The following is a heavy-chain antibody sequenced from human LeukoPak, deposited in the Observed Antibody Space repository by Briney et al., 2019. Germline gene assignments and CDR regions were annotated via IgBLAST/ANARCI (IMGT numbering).Heavy chain of an antibody. CDR3: ARTCGGDCYHPPYYGTDV. Sequence: ASVKVSCKASGYTFTSYYMHWVRQAPGQGLEWMGIINPSGGSTSYAQKFQGRVTMTRDTSTSTVYMELSSLRSEDTVVYYCARTCGGDCYHPPYYGTDVWGQGTTVTVSS. CDR1: GYTFTSYY. V-gene: IGHV1-46*01. CDR2: INPSGGST. D-gene: IGHD2-21*02. J-gene: IGHJ6*02.